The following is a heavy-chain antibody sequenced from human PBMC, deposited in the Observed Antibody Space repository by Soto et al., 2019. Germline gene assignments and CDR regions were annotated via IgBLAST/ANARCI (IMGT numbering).Heavy chain of an antibody. V-gene: IGHV3-21*04. CDR3: EKQSNEMLTGYSTFDH. J-gene: IGHJ4*02. Sequence: GVSLRLSCSASGFTFSSYSMNWVRQAPGKGLEWVSSISGSGNYTHYADFLRGRFTISRDNAKTSLYLQMDSLTADDSALYYCEKQSNEMLTGYSTFDHWGQGNLVTVTS. CDR1: GFTFSSYS. CDR2: ISGSGNYT. D-gene: IGHD3-9*01.